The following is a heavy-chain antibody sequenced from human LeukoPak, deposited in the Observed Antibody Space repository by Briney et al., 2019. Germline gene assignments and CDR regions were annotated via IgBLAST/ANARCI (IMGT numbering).Heavy chain of an antibody. D-gene: IGHD2-21*01. Sequence: GGSLRLSCAASGFTFSSYSMNWVRQAPGKGLEWVSSISSSSSYIYYADSVKGRFTISRDNAKNSLYLQMNSLRAEDTAVYYCARDRGGDSVYYFDYWDQGTLVTVSS. J-gene: IGHJ4*02. V-gene: IGHV3-21*01. CDR2: ISSSSSYI. CDR3: ARDRGGDSVYYFDY. CDR1: GFTFSSYS.